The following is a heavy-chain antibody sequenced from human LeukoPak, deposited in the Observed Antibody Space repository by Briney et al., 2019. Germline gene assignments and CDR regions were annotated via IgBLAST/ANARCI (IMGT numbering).Heavy chain of an antibody. D-gene: IGHD5-24*01. CDR2: IRYDGSNK. J-gene: IGHJ4*02. V-gene: IGHV3-30*02. Sequence: PGGSLRLSCAASGFTFSSYGMHWVRQAPGKGLEWVAFIRYDGSNKYYADSVKGRFTISRDKSKNTLFLQMNSLRAEDTAVYYCAREMATIIGYFDYWGQGTLVTVSS. CDR1: GFTFSSYG. CDR3: AREMATIIGYFDY.